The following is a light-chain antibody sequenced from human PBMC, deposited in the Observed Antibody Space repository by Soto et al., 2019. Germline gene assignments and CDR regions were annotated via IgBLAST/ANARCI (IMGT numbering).Light chain of an antibody. Sequence: EIVMTQSPATLSVSPGETATLPCRASQSVSRYLAWYQHRPGQAPRLLIYDASTRATGIPARFSGSGSGTELSLTISGLQSEDFAVYSCQQCSDWPLFTFGQGTRLEIK. CDR3: QQCSDWPLFT. CDR1: QSVSRY. V-gene: IGKV3-15*01. CDR2: DAS. J-gene: IGKJ5*01.